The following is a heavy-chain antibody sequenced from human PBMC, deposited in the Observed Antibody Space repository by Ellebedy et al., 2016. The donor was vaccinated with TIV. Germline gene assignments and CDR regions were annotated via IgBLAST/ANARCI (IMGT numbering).Heavy chain of an antibody. CDR1: GFTFSNYA. Sequence: GESLKISXVASGFTFSNYAMSWVRQAPGKGLEWVSAISGSGGGAYYTELVKGRFTISRDNSKNRLLLQMNNLRAEDTAVYYCARAYQMPLGQCFQHWGQGTLVTVSS. J-gene: IGHJ1*01. D-gene: IGHD2-2*01. CDR3: ARAYQMPLGQCFQH. CDR2: ISGSGGGA. V-gene: IGHV3-23*01.